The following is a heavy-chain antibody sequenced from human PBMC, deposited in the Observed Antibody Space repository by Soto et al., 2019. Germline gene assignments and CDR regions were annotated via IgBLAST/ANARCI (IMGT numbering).Heavy chain of an antibody. CDR2: ISYDGNNK. CDR3: AKGHSSGWYYFDY. J-gene: IGHJ4*02. D-gene: IGHD6-19*01. V-gene: IGHV3-30*18. CDR1: GFTFSNYG. Sequence: QVQLVESEGGVVQPGRSLRLSCAASGFTFSNYGMHWVRQAPGKGLEWVAVISYDGNNKYYADSVKGRFTISRDNSKNTLYLQMNSLRAEDTAVYYCAKGHSSGWYYFDYWGQGTLVTVSS.